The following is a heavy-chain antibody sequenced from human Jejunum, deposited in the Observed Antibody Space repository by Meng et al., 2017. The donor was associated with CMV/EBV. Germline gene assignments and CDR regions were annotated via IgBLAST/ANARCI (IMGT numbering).Heavy chain of an antibody. Sequence: QMQEVQSGAEVKKTGSSVNGSCKASGYTFTNYAIHWVRQAPGQGLEWMGRINPNNGDTSYSQRFQDRVTLTRDTSISTAYMELSRLRSEDTAVYYCARDTGRGWYVDYWGQGTLVTVSS. D-gene: IGHD2-8*02. CDR1: GYTFTNYA. J-gene: IGHJ4*02. V-gene: IGHV1-2*06. CDR3: ARDTGRGWYVDY. CDR2: INPNNGDT.